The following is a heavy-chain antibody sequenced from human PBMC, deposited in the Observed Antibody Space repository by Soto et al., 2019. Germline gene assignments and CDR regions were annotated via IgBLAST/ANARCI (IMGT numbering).Heavy chain of an antibody. CDR2: IIPIFGTA. D-gene: IGHD6-19*01. CDR1: GGTFSSYA. Sequence: ASVKVSCKASGGTFSSYAISWVRQAPGQGLEWMGGIIPIFGTANYAQKFQGRVTITADKSTSTAYMELSSLRSEDTAVYYCARPTVAGTFYYGMDVWGQGTTVTVSS. V-gene: IGHV1-69*06. J-gene: IGHJ6*02. CDR3: ARPTVAGTFYYGMDV.